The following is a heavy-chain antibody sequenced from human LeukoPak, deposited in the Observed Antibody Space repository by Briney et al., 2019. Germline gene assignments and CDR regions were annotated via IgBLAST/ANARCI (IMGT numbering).Heavy chain of an antibody. D-gene: IGHD1-26*01. CDR1: GGSFSGYY. V-gene: IGHV4-34*01. Sequence: SETLSLTCAVYGGSFSGYYWSWIRQPPGKGLEWIGEINHSGSTNYNPSLKSRVTISVDTSKNQFSLKLSSVTAADTAVYYCARGPRRSGSYYSGGARYFDYWGQGTLVTVSS. CDR3: ARGPRRSGSYYSGGARYFDY. J-gene: IGHJ4*02. CDR2: INHSGST.